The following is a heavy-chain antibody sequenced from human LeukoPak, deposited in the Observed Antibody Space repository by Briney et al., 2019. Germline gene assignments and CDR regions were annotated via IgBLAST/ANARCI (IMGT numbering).Heavy chain of an antibody. J-gene: IGHJ4*02. Sequence: GGSLRLSCAASGFTFSSYSMNWVRQAPGKGLEWVSYISSSSSTIYYADSVKGRFTISRDNAENSLYLQMNSLRAEDTAVYYCARDETVTTSGFDYWGQGTLVTVSS. D-gene: IGHD4-17*01. CDR2: ISSSSSTI. CDR1: GFTFSSYS. V-gene: IGHV3-48*01. CDR3: ARDETVTTSGFDY.